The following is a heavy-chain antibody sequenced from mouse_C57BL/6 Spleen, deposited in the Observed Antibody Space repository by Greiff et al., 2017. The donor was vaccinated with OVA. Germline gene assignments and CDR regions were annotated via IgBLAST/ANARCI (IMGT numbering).Heavy chain of an antibody. V-gene: IGHV1-82*01. CDR1: GYAFSSSW. Sequence: LEESGPELVKPGASVKISCKASGYAFSSSWMNWVKQRPGKGLEWIGRIYPGDGDTNYNGKFKGKATLTADKSSSTAYMQLSSLTSEDSAVYFSARDYYSKPNWYFDVWGTGTTVTVSS. CDR3: ARDYYSKPNWYFDV. D-gene: IGHD2-5*01. J-gene: IGHJ1*03. CDR2: IYPGDGDT.